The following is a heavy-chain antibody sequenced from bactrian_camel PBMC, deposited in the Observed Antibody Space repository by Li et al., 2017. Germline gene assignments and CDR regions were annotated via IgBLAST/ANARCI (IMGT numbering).Heavy chain of an antibody. D-gene: IGHD1*01. CDR1: GYTANFYC. CDR2: VYRVGGSA. Sequence: VQLVESGGGSVRAGESLRLSCVVTGYTANFYCMGWFRQAVGQEREAVAAVYRVGGSAFYADSVKGRFTLSRDNNKMTLNLTMNSLKPGDTAMYYCAADRSKLAFAIGRGRSASYWGQGTQVTVS. V-gene: IGHV3S31*01. CDR3: AADRSKLAFAIGRGRSASY. J-gene: IGHJ4*01.